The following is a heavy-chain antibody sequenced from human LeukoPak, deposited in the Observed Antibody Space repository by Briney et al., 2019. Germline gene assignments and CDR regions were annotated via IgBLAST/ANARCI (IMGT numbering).Heavy chain of an antibody. D-gene: IGHD3-10*01. J-gene: IGHJ1*01. Sequence: GGSLRLSCPASGLSFADSWMHWVRQAPGKGLVWVSRINNDGSDTRYADSVRGRFTISRDNAKNTLYLQMNSLRAEDTAVYYCARVSGLGMDEYYQHWGQGTLVTVPS. CDR3: ARVSGLGMDEYYQH. CDR1: GLSFADSW. V-gene: IGHV3-74*01. CDR2: INNDGSDT.